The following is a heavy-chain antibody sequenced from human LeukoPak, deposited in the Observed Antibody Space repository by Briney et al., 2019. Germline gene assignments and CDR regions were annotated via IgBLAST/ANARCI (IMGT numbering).Heavy chain of an antibody. J-gene: IGHJ3*01. Sequence: GASVKVSCKASGYTFTNYGISWVRQAPGQGLEWMAWISIHNGNTDYAQKFQGRVTMTTDTSTSTTYMALRSLRSDDTAMYFCARQPYDGYGGIRRGDDAFDVWGQGTMVTVSS. CDR1: GYTFTNYG. D-gene: IGHD2-15*01. V-gene: IGHV1-18*01. CDR3: ARQPYDGYGGIRRGDDAFDV. CDR2: ISIHNGNT.